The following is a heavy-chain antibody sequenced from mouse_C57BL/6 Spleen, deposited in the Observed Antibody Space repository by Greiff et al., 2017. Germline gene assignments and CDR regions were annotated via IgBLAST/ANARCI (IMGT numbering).Heavy chain of an antibody. CDR3: ARPAITTVVATDWYFDV. CDR1: GYTFTSYW. V-gene: IGHV1-55*01. D-gene: IGHD1-1*01. J-gene: IGHJ1*03. Sequence: VQLQQSGAELVKPGASVKMSCKASGYTFTSYWITWVKQRPGQGLEWIGDIYPGSGSTNYNEKFKSKATLTVDTSSSTAYMQLSSLTSEDSAVYYCARPAITTVVATDWYFDVWGTGTTVTVSS. CDR2: IYPGSGST.